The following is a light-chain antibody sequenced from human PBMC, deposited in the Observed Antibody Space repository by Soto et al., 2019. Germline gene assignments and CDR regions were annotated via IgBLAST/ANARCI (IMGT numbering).Light chain of an antibody. V-gene: IGKV3-20*01. Sequence: EIVLTQSPDTLSLSPGERATLSCRASQSIYRNFLAWYQQKPGQAPRLLIYGASSRATGIPDRFSGSGSGTDVTLIISRLEPEDFAVYFCPQYGSSPSTFGPGTKVNI. CDR2: GAS. CDR3: PQYGSSPST. J-gene: IGKJ3*01. CDR1: QSIYRNF.